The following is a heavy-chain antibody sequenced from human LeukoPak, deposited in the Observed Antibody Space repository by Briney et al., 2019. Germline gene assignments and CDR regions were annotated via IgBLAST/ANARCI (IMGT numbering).Heavy chain of an antibody. CDR3: AKRGYDTSGYYGYFDY. CDR2: ISGSGGYT. J-gene: IGHJ4*02. V-gene: IGHV3-23*01. CDR1: GFTFSTYA. Sequence: PGGSLRLSCAASGFTFSTYAMSWVRQAPGKGLEWVSVISGSGGYTYYADSVEGRSTISRDNSKNTLYLQMNSLRDEDTAAYYCAKRGYDTSGYYGYFDYWGQGILVTVSS. D-gene: IGHD3-22*01.